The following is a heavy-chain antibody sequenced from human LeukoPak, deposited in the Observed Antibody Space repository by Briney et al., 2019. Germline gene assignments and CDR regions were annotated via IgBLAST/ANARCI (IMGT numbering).Heavy chain of an antibody. J-gene: IGHJ4*02. CDR3: ATSFVHYYDSSGYWDYFDY. V-gene: IGHV1-69*05. CDR2: IIPIFGTA. Sequence: SVKVSCKASGGTFSSYAISWVRQAPGQGLEWMGRIIPIFGTANYAQKFQGRVTITTGESTSTAYMELSSLRSEDTAVYYCATSFVHYYDSSGYWDYFDYWGQGTLVTVSS. D-gene: IGHD3-22*01. CDR1: GGTFSSYA.